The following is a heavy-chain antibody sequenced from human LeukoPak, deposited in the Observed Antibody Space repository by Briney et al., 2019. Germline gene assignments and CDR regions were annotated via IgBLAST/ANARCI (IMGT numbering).Heavy chain of an antibody. CDR2: IIPILGIA. V-gene: IGHV1-69*02. CDR3: ASVDTAMVNKFDY. J-gene: IGHJ4*02. CDR1: GGTFSSYT. Sequence: SVKVSCKASGGTFSSYTISWVRQAPGQGLEWMGRIIPILGIANYAQKFQGRVTITADRSTSTAYMELSSLRSEDAAVYYCASVDTAMVNKFDYWGQGTLVTVSS. D-gene: IGHD5-18*01.